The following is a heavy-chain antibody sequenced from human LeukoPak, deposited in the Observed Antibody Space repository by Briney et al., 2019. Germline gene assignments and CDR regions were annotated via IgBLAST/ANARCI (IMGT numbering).Heavy chain of an antibody. V-gene: IGHV3-23*01. CDR2: ISGRGDTT. Sequence: GGSLRLSCAGSGFTFSNYGMTWVRQAPGKGLEWVSAISGRGDTTRYGESVKGRFTISSDNAKNSLYLQMNSLRAEDTAVYYCASSSEGEFDYWGQGTLVTVSS. CDR1: GFTFSNYG. D-gene: IGHD3-10*01. J-gene: IGHJ4*02. CDR3: ASSSEGEFDY.